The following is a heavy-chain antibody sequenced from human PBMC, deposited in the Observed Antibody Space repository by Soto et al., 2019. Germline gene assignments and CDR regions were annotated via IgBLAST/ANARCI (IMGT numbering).Heavy chain of an antibody. CDR2: IIPIFGTG. Sequence: QVQLVQSGAEVKKPGSSVKVSCKASGDTFSSYAISWVLQAPGQGHEWMGGIIPIFGTGNYAQKFQGRVTITADESTSTAYMELSSMRSEDTAVYYCGAVGCSGGSCYSFYYGMDVWGQGTTVTVSS. V-gene: IGHV1-69*12. J-gene: IGHJ6*02. CDR1: GDTFSSYA. CDR3: GAVGCSGGSCYSFYYGMDV. D-gene: IGHD2-15*01.